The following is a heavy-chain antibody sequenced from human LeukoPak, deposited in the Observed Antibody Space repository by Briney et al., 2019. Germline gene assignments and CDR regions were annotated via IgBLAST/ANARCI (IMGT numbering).Heavy chain of an antibody. CDR2: ITPSGGST. D-gene: IGHD2-15*01. V-gene: IGHV1-46*01. J-gene: IGHJ4*02. CDR3: ARALSGGSNY. Sequence: ASVKISCKASGYTFTNYYIHWVRQPPGQGLEWMGIITPSGGSTTYAQKFQGRVTMTRDTSTNTVYMELSSLRFEDTAVYYCARALSGGSNYWGQGTLVTVSS. CDR1: GYTFTNYY.